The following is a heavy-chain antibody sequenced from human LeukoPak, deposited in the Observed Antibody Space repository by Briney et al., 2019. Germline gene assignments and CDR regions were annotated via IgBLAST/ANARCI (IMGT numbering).Heavy chain of an antibody. CDR2: ISWNSDTI. Sequence: GGSLRLSCAASGFTFDDYGMHWVRQAPGKGLEWVSAISWNSDTIGYADSVKGRFTISRDNAKNSLYLQMNSLRAEDTAVYYCAREGMYYYDSSGLSTHFDYWGQGTLVTVSS. CDR1: GFTFDDYG. V-gene: IGHV3-9*01. J-gene: IGHJ4*02. CDR3: AREGMYYYDSSGLSTHFDY. D-gene: IGHD3-22*01.